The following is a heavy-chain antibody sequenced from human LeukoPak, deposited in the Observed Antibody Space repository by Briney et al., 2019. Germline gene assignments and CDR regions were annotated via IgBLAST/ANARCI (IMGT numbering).Heavy chain of an antibody. CDR3: ARGRYYDSRGDHFDY. D-gene: IGHD3-3*01. CDR1: GGTLSNYA. Sequence: ASVEVPCKASGGTLSNYAISWVRQAPGQGLEWMGGIIPIFGTANYAQKFQGRVTITADESTSTAYMELSSLRSEDTAVYYCARGRYYDSRGDHFDYWGQGTLVTVSS. J-gene: IGHJ4*02. CDR2: IIPIFGTA. V-gene: IGHV1-69*13.